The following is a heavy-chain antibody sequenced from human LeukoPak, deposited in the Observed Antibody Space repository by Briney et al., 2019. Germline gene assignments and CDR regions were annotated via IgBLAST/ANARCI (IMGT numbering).Heavy chain of an antibody. J-gene: IGHJ6*02. CDR1: GFTFSSYG. V-gene: IGHV3-33*01. D-gene: IGHD3-10*01. CDR2: IWYDGSNK. CDR3: ARGAVTMVRGVIVYYGMDV. Sequence: GGSPRLSCAASGFTFSSYGMHWVRQAPGKGLEWVAVIWYDGSNKYYADSVKGRFTISRDNSKNTLYLQMNSLRAEDTAVYYCARGAVTMVRGVIVYYGMDVWGQGTTVTVSS.